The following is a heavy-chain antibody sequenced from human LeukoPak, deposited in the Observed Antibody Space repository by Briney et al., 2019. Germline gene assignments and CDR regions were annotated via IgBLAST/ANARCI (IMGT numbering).Heavy chain of an antibody. CDR3: ASEDSAEVQF. Sequence: RGGALRLSPAASRFRFSDHAMHWVRHSPGRGREWLAFISHDGANKYYAESVEGRFTISTATSKNTVYLQLSGLRPVDTAVSYCASEDSAEVQFWGEGTLVTASS. CDR1: RFRFSDHA. D-gene: IGHD1-26*01. CDR2: ISHDGANK. J-gene: IGHJ4*02. V-gene: IGHV3-30*15.